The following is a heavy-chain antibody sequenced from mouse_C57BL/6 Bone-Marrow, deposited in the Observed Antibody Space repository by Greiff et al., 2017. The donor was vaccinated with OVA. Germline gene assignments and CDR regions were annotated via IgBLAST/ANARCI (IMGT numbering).Heavy chain of an antibody. J-gene: IGHJ1*03. CDR2: ISYDGSN. D-gene: IGHD1-1*01. V-gene: IGHV3-6*01. Sequence: EVQLVESGPGLVKPSQSLSLTCSVTGYSITSGYYWNWIRQFPGNKLEWMGYISYDGSNNYNLSLKNRISITRDTSKNQFFLKLNSVTTEDTATYYCARDPLHDYGSSGYFDVWGTGTTVTVSS. CDR1: GYSITSGYY. CDR3: ARDPLHDYGSSGYFDV.